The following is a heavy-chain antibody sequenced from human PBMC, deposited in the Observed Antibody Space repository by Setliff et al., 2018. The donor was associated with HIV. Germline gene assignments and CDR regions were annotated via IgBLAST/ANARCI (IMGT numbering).Heavy chain of an antibody. Sequence: ASVKVSCKASGYTFSSHDINWVRQATGQGLEWMGWINAANGNTKYSQKFQGRVTITRDTSASTAYMEMSSLTSEDTAVYYCAKGGDRAMINFDHWGQGTLVTVSS. V-gene: IGHV1-3*01. CDR3: AKGGDRAMINFDH. CDR2: INAANGNT. CDR1: GYTFSSHD. J-gene: IGHJ4*02. D-gene: IGHD5-18*01.